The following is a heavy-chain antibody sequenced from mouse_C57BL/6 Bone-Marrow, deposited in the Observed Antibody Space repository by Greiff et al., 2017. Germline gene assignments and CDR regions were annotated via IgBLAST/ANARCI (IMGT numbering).Heavy chain of an antibody. V-gene: IGHV1-50*01. J-gene: IGHJ4*01. CDR2: IDPSDSYT. CDR3: ARYLTGYGSSYDRYAMDY. CDR1: GYTFTSYW. D-gene: IGHD1-1*01. Sequence: QVQLQQPGAELVKPGASVKLSCKASGYTFTSYWMQWVKQRPGQGLEWIGEIDPSDSYTNSNQKFKGKATLTVDTSSSTAYMQLSSLTSEDSAVYYCARYLTGYGSSYDRYAMDYWGQGTSVTVSS.